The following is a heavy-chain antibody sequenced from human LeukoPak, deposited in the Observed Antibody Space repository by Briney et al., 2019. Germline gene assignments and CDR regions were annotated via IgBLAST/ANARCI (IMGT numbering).Heavy chain of an antibody. CDR3: ARDQLNYLARYGGRSPGSHYYMDV. CDR1: GYTFTGYY. J-gene: IGHJ6*03. D-gene: IGHD1-7*01. CDR2: INPNSGGT. Sequence: GASVKVSCKASGYTFTGYYMHWVRQAPGQGLEWMGWINPNSGGTNYAQKFQGRVTMTRDTSISTAYMELSRLRSDDTAVYYCARDQLNYLARYGGRSPGSHYYMDVWGKGTTVTVSS. V-gene: IGHV1-2*02.